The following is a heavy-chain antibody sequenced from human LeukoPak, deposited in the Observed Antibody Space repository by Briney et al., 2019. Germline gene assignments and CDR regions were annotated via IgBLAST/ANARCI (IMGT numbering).Heavy chain of an antibody. CDR2: IYSGGST. J-gene: IGHJ6*03. CDR1: GFTFSSYS. Sequence: GGSLRLSCAASGFTFSSYSMNWVRQAPGKGLEWVSVIYSGGSTYYADSVKGRFTISRDNSKNTLYLQMNSLRAEDTAVYYCARGGREATGYYYYYMDVWGKGTTVTISS. CDR3: ARGGREATGYYYYYMDV. V-gene: IGHV3-53*01.